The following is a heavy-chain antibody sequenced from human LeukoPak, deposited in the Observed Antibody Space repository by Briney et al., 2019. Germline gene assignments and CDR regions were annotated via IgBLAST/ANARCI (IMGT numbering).Heavy chain of an antibody. CDR1: GGSFSGYY. CDR3: ARDTVGATFPGAFDI. J-gene: IGHJ3*02. D-gene: IGHD1-26*01. CDR2: INHSGST. V-gene: IGHV4-34*01. Sequence: SETLSLTCAVYGGSFSGYYWSWIRQPPGKGLEWIGEINHSGSTNYYPSLKSRVTISLDTSKNQFSLKLSSVTAADTAVYFCARDTVGATFPGAFDIWGQGTMVTVSS.